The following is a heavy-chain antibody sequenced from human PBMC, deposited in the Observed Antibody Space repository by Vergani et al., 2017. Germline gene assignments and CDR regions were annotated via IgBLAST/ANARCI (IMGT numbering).Heavy chain of an antibody. J-gene: IGHJ4*02. Sequence: QVQLQQWGATVLKPSETLSLTCAVYGVSFKTYFWNWIRQSPDKGLEWIGEVDNSDRPYYNPSLRGRVTLSVDTSKNQISLRLHSVDVADSAIYYCARGRKHFFEAPYDVWGQGSPVTVSS. CDR2: VDNSDRP. CDR1: GVSFKTYF. CDR3: ARGRKHFFEAPYDV. V-gene: IGHV4-34*02. D-gene: IGHD3-3*02.